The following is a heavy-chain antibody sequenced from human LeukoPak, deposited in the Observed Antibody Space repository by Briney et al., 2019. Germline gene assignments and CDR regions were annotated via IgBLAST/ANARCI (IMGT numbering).Heavy chain of an antibody. CDR2: IYYSGST. J-gene: IGHJ4*02. CDR3: AGAHPDYYDSSGYPVFDY. Sequence: SETLPLTCTVSGCSISSYYWSWLRQPPGKGLEWIGYIYYSGSTNYNPSLKSRVTISVDTSKNQFSLKLSSVTAADTAVYYCAGAHPDYYDSSGYPVFDYWGQGTLVSVSS. V-gene: IGHV4-59*01. D-gene: IGHD3-22*01. CDR1: GCSISSYY.